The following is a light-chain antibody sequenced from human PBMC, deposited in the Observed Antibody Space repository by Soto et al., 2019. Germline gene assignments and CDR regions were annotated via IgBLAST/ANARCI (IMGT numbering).Light chain of an antibody. Sequence: EIVISQSPATLSVSPGERATLSCRASQSVRNNLAWYQQRPGQAPRLLIYGASTRASGIPARFTGGGSETDFTLTITSLQSEDFAVYYCQQYDSYMYAVGQGTKVDIK. CDR3: QQYDSYMYA. V-gene: IGKV3-15*01. J-gene: IGKJ2*01. CDR1: QSVRNN. CDR2: GAS.